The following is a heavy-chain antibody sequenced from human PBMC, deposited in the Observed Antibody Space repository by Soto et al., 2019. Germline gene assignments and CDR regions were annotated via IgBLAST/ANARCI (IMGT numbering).Heavy chain of an antibody. V-gene: IGHV3-30-3*01. Sequence: QVQLVESGGGVVQPGRSLRLSGAASGFTFSSYAMHGVRQAPGKGLEGVAVISYDGSNKYYADSVKGRLTISRDNSKNTLYLQMNSLRAEDTAVYYCARDLRVGSSGYIPLIWGQGTMVTVSS. CDR2: ISYDGSNK. D-gene: IGHD3-22*01. CDR1: GFTFSSYA. CDR3: ARDLRVGSSGYIPLI. J-gene: IGHJ3*02.